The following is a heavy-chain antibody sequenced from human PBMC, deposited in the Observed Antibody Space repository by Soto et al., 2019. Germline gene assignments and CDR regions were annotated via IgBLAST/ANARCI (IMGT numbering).Heavy chain of an antibody. J-gene: IGHJ3*02. V-gene: IGHV4-34*01. CDR1: GGSFSGYY. CDR2: INHSGST. Sequence: PSETLSLTCAVYGGSFSGYYWSWIRQPPGKGLEWIGEINHSGSTNYNPSLKSRVTISVDTSKNQFSLKLSSVTAADTAVYYCARSQLELYYDFWSGSQSAFDIWGQGTMVTV. D-gene: IGHD3-3*01. CDR3: ARSQLELYYDFWSGSQSAFDI.